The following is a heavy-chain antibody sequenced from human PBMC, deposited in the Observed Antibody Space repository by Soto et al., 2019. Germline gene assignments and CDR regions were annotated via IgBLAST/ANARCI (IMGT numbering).Heavy chain of an antibody. D-gene: IGHD1-1*01. J-gene: IGHJ4*02. V-gene: IGHV1-69*02. Sequence: ASVKVSCKASGGTFSSYTISLVRQAPGQGLEWMGRIIPILGIANYAQKFQGRVTITADKSTSTAYMELSSLRSEDTAVYYCATSVQLERRRLFDDWGQGTLVTVSS. CDR2: IIPILGIA. CDR1: GGTFSSYT. CDR3: ATSVQLERRRLFDD.